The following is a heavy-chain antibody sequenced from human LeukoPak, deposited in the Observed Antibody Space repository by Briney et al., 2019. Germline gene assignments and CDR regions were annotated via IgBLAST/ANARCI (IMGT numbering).Heavy chain of an antibody. CDR1: GFTFSSYG. V-gene: IGHV3-33*08. CDR3: ATDRATQYFDY. J-gene: IGHJ4*02. CDR2: IWYDGSNK. Sequence: GGSLRLFCAASGFTFSSYGMHWVRQAPGKGLEWVAFIWYDGSNKYYADSVKGRFTISRDNSRNTLFLQMNSLRAEDTAVYYCATDRATQYFDYWGQGTLVSVSS. D-gene: IGHD2-15*01.